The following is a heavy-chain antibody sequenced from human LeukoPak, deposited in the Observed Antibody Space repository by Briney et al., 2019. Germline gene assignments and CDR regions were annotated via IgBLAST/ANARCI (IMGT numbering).Heavy chain of an antibody. D-gene: IGHD6-19*01. J-gene: IGHJ4*02. CDR2: ISAYNGNT. V-gene: IGHV1-18*01. CDR3: ARDGPRAVAGTFDY. CDR1: GYTFTSYG. Sequence: ASVKVSCKASGYTFTSYGISWVRQAPGQGLEWMGWISAYNGNTNYAQKLQGRVTMTTDTSTSTAYMELSRLRSDDTAVYYCARDGPRAVAGTFDYWGQGTLVTVSS.